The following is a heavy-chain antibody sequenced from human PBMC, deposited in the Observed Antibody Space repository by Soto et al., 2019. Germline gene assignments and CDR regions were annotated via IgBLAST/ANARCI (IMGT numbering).Heavy chain of an antibody. CDR1: GFTFGSYC. CDR2: ISYDGSNK. D-gene: IGHD3-10*01. J-gene: IGHJ4*02. Sequence: XGSLRLSGAASGFTFGSYCMHWVRQAPGKGLEWVAVISYDGSNKYYADSVKGRFTISRDNSKNTLYLQMNSLRAEDTAVYYCEKDRSGGGFDDWGQGTLVTVSS. CDR3: EKDRSGGGFDD. V-gene: IGHV3-30*18.